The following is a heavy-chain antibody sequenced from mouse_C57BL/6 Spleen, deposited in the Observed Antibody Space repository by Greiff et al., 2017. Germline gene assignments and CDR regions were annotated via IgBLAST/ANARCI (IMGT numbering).Heavy chain of an antibody. V-gene: IGHV1-42*01. CDR3: ARKHANWPYAMDY. CDR1: GYSFTGYY. Sequence: LVESGPELVKPGASVKISCKASGYSFTGYYMNWVKQSPEKSLEWIGEINPSTGGTTYNQKFKAKATLTVDKSSSTAYMQLKSLTSEDSAVYYCARKHANWPYAMDYWGQGTSVTVSS. CDR2: INPSTGGT. J-gene: IGHJ4*01. D-gene: IGHD4-1*01.